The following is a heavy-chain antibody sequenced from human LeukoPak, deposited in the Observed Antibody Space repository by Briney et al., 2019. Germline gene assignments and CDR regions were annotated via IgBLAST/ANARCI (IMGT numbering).Heavy chain of an antibody. D-gene: IGHD2-15*01. V-gene: IGHV3-30*18. CDR2: ISYDGSNK. CDR1: GFTFSSYG. CDR3: AKAWSVVVAFSTFDY. Sequence: GRSLRLSCAASGFTFSSYGMHWVRQAPGKGLEWVAVISYDGSNKYYADSVKGRFTISRDNSKNTLYLQMNRLRAEDTAVYYCAKAWSVVVAFSTFDYWGQGTLVTVSS. J-gene: IGHJ4*02.